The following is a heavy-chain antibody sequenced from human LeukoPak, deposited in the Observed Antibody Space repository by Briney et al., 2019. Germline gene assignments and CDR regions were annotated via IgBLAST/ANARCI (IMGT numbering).Heavy chain of an antibody. J-gene: IGHJ4*02. CDR2: ISGSGGST. CDR1: AFTFSSYG. V-gene: IGHV3-23*01. Sequence: GGTLRLSCAASAFTFSSYGMSWVRQAPGKGLEWVSAISGSGGSTYYADSVKGRFTISRDNSKNTLYLQMNSLRAEDTAVYYCAKDAPRYSSSWRYFDYWGQGTLVTVSS. D-gene: IGHD6-13*01. CDR3: AKDAPRYSSSWRYFDY.